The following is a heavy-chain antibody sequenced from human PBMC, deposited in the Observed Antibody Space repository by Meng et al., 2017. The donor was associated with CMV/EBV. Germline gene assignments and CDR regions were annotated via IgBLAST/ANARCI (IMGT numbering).Heavy chain of an antibody. J-gene: IGHJ4*02. CDR2: INHSGST. CDR1: SFSGYY. Sequence: SFSGYYWGWIRQPPGKGLEGIGEINHSGSTNDNPSLKSRVTISVDTSKNQFSLKLSSVTAADTAVYYCARGWGADIVVVPAAQKIFDYWGQGTLVTVSS. CDR3: ARGWGADIVVVPAAQKIFDY. V-gene: IGHV4-34*01. D-gene: IGHD2-2*01.